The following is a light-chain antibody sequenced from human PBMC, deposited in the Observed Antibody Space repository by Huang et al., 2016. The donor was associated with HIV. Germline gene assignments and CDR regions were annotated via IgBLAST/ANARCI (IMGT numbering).Light chain of an antibody. V-gene: IGKV3-15*01. CDR2: GAS. J-gene: IGKJ3*01. Sequence: EIVMTQSPATLSVSPGERATLSCRARQSVSSNLAWYQQKPGQAPRLLIYGASTRATGIPARFSGSGSGTEFTLTISSLQSEDSAVYFCQQYNNWPRTFGPGTKVDIK. CDR3: QQYNNWPRT. CDR1: QSVSSN.